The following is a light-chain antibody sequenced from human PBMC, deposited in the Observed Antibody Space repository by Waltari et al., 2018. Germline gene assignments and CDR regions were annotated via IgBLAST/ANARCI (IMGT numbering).Light chain of an antibody. J-gene: IGKJ1*01. CDR3: HQYYSSRWT. Sequence: DIVMTQSPDSLPVSLGERATITCKSNHSLFYSSHNRNYLAWYQQKPGHHPKMIIYWAYTRKSGVPDRFHGSGSQTDFTLALSGLQAEDVAVYYCHQYYSSRWTFGQGTKVEIK. CDR2: WAY. CDR1: HSLFYSSHNRNY. V-gene: IGKV4-1*01.